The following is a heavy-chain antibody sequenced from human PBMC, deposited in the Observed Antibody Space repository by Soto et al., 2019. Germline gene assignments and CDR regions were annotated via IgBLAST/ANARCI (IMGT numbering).Heavy chain of an antibody. J-gene: IGHJ4*02. D-gene: IGHD5-18*01. CDR3: ARTLYSYGPRFDY. Sequence: SETLSLTCTVSGGSISSYYWSWIRQPPGKGLEWIGYIYYSGSNNYNPSLKSRVTISVDTSKNQFSLKLSSVTAADTAVYYCARTLYSYGPRFDYWGQGTLVTVSS. V-gene: IGHV4-59*08. CDR1: GGSISSYY. CDR2: IYYSGSN.